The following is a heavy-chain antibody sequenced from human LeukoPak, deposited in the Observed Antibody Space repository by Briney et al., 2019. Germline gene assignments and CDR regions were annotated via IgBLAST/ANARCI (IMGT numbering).Heavy chain of an antibody. V-gene: IGHV1-8*01. CDR1: GYTFTSYD. D-gene: IGHD3-3*01. CDR3: ARGLLSYDFWSGYYSGARKYYYGMDV. J-gene: IGHJ6*02. CDR2: MNPNSGNT. Sequence: ASVKVSCKASGYTFTSYDINWVRQATGQGLEWMGWMNPNSGNTGYAQKFQGRVTMTRNTSISTAYMELSSLRSEDTAVYYCARGLLSYDFWSGYYSGARKYYYGMDVWGQGTTVTVSS.